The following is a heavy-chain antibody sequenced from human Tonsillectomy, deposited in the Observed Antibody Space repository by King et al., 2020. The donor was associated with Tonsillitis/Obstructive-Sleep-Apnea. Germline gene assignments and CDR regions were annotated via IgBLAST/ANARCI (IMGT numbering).Heavy chain of an antibody. CDR2: INSDESST. Sequence: VQLVESGGGLVQPGGSLRLSCAASGFTFSSYWMHWVRQAPGKGLVWVSRINSDESSTSYAVSVKGRFTISRDNAKNTLYLQMNSLRAEDTAVYYCARGSWKGDAFDIWGQGTMVTVSS. V-gene: IGHV3-74*01. D-gene: IGHD1-1*01. J-gene: IGHJ3*02. CDR1: GFTFSSYW. CDR3: ARGSWKGDAFDI.